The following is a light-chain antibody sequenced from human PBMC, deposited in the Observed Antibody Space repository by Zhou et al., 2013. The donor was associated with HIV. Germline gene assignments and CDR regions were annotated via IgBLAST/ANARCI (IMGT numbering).Light chain of an antibody. CDR3: SSLAAINPWRYV. Sequence: QSALTQPPSASGSPGQSVTISCTGTSSDVGAYNHVSWYQQHPGKAPKLVIFEVSKRPSGVPNRFSGSKSGNTASLAVSGLQTEDEADYYCSSLAAINPWRYVFGTGTKVTIL. CDR1: SSDVGAYNH. J-gene: IGLJ1*01. V-gene: IGLV2-8*01. CDR2: EVS.